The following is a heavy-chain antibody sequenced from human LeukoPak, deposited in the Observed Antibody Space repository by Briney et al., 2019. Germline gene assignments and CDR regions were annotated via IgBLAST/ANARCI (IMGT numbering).Heavy chain of an antibody. V-gene: IGHV1-46*01. CDR3: ARARRNWSGYDAFDI. Sequence: ASVKVSCKASGYTFTSYYMHWVRQAPGQGLEWMGIINPSGGSTSYAQKFQGRVTMTRDTSTSTVYMELSSMRSEDTAVYYCARARRNWSGYDAFDIWGQGTLVTVSS. D-gene: IGHD3-3*01. CDR2: INPSGGST. CDR1: GYTFTSYY. J-gene: IGHJ3*02.